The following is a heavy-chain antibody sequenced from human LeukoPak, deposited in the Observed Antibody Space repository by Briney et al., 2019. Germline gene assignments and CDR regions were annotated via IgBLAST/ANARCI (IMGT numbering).Heavy chain of an antibody. Sequence: SETLSLTCTVSGGSISSSSYYWGWIRQPPGKGLEWIGYIYTSGSTNYNPSLKSRVTISVDTSKNQFSLNLSSVTAADTAVYYCARQGSFYYYMNVWGKGTTVTVSS. J-gene: IGHJ6*03. V-gene: IGHV4-61*05. CDR1: GGSISSSSYY. CDR2: IYTSGST. CDR3: ARQGSFYYYMNV.